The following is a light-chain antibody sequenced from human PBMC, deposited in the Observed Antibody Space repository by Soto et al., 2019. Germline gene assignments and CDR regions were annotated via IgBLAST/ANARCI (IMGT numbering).Light chain of an antibody. V-gene: IGKV2-28*01. J-gene: IGKJ1*01. Sequence: DIVMTQSPLSLPVTPGEPASISCRSSQSLLQTNGYTYLGWYLQKPGQSPQLLIYLTSIRASGVPDRFSGSGSGTEFTLKISKVEAEDVGVYYCMQSLQTPPWTFGPGTKVEFK. CDR1: QSLLQTNGYTY. CDR3: MQSLQTPPWT. CDR2: LTS.